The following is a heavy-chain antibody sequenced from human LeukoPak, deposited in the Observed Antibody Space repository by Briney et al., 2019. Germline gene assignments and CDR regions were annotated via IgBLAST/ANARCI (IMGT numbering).Heavy chain of an antibody. V-gene: IGHV1-24*01. CDR3: ARDQLSRGVWFDP. D-gene: IGHD1-1*01. CDR1: GYTVTELS. CDR2: FHPEDGET. Sequence: ASVKVSCKVSGYTVTELSMHWVRQSPGKGLEWMGGFHPEDGETIYAQKFQGRVTMTEDTSTDTAYMELSSLRSEDTAVYYCARDQLSRGVWFDPWGQGTLVTVSS. J-gene: IGHJ5*02.